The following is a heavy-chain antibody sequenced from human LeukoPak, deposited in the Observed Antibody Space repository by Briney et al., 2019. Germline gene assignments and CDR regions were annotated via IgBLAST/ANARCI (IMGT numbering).Heavy chain of an antibody. J-gene: IGHJ5*02. CDR1: GFTFSDYY. Sequence: GGSLRLSCEASGFTFSDYYMSWIRQAPGKGLEWVSYISSSGSTIYYADSVKGRFTISRDNAKNSLYLQMNSLRAEDTAVYYCARAPGYCSGGSCYSFWFDPWGQGTLVTVSS. V-gene: IGHV3-11*01. D-gene: IGHD2-15*01. CDR3: ARAPGYCSGGSCYSFWFDP. CDR2: ISSSGSTI.